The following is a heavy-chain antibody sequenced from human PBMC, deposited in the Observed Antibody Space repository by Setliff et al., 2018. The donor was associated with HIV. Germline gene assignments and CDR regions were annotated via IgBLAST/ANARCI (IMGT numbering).Heavy chain of an antibody. Sequence: TGGSLRLSCAASGFTFSDYYMSWIRQAPGKGLEWVSYITGSSSYTNYADSVKGRFTISRDNAKNSLYLQMNSLRAEDTAVYYCARVVIGYSGYDAFDYWGQGTLVTVSS. CDR2: ITGSSSYT. D-gene: IGHD5-12*01. J-gene: IGHJ4*02. V-gene: IGHV3-11*05. CDR1: GFTFSDYY. CDR3: ARVVIGYSGYDAFDY.